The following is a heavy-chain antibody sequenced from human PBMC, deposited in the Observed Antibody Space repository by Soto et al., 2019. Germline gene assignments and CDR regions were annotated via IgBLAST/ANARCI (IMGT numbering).Heavy chain of an antibody. CDR3: ARAESSGWYYALDH. V-gene: IGHV3-9*01. CDR1: GFPFDDYA. J-gene: IGHJ4*02. CDR2: LTWNSGSI. Sequence: EVQLVESGGGLVQPGGSLRLSCAASGFPFDDYAMHWVRQAPGKGLEWVSGLTWNSGSIDYADSVQGRFTISRDKAKNSLYLQMNSLRPEDTALYYCARAESSGWYYALDHWGQGILVSVSS. D-gene: IGHD6-19*01.